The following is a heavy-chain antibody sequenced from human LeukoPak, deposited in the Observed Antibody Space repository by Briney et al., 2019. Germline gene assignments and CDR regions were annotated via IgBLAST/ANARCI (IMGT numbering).Heavy chain of an antibody. J-gene: IGHJ4*02. CDR3: ATSVGYDSSGSPYFDY. Sequence: GRSLRLSCAASGFTFSSYGMHWVRQAPGKGLEWVAVISYDGSNKYYADSVKGRFTISRDNSENTLYLQMNSLRAEDTAVYYCATSVGYDSSGSPYFDYWGQGTLVTVSS. V-gene: IGHV3-30*03. CDR1: GFTFSSYG. D-gene: IGHD3-22*01. CDR2: ISYDGSNK.